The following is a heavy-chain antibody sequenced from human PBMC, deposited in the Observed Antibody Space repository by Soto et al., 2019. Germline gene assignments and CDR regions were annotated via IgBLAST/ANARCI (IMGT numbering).Heavy chain of an antibody. CDR2: ISSSSSYI. Sequence: EVQLVESGGGLVKPGGSLRLSCAASGFTFSSYSMNWVRQAPGKGLEWVSSISSSSSYIYYADSGKGRFTISRDNAKNSLYLQMNSLIAEDTAVYYCARDTYYDFWSGYYPPYWYFDLWGRGTLVTVSS. D-gene: IGHD3-3*01. J-gene: IGHJ2*01. CDR3: ARDTYYDFWSGYYPPYWYFDL. CDR1: GFTFSSYS. V-gene: IGHV3-21*01.